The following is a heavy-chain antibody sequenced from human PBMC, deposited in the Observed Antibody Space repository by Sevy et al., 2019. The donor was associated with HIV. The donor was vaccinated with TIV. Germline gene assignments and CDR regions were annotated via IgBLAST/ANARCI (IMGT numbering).Heavy chain of an antibody. J-gene: IGHJ6*02. Sequence: SETLSLTCTVSGGSISSYYWSWIRQPPGKGLGWIGYIYYSGSTNYNPSLKSRVTISVDTSKNQFSLKLSSVTAADTAVYYCATSIAAAGTRYYYYYGMDVWGQGTTVTVSS. CDR2: IYYSGST. D-gene: IGHD6-13*01. V-gene: IGHV4-59*01. CDR3: ATSIAAAGTRYYYYYGMDV. CDR1: GGSISSYY.